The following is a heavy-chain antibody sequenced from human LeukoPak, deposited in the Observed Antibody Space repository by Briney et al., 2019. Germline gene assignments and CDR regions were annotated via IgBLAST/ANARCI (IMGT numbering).Heavy chain of an antibody. D-gene: IGHD5-24*01. J-gene: IGHJ3*02. CDR2: LYYSGST. Sequence: SETLSLTCTVSGGSMSSYYWSWIRQPPGKGLEWIGYLYYSGSTNYNPSLKSRVTISVDTSKNQFSLKLSSVTAADTAVYYCARGLLDGYTHPAAFDIWGQGTMVTVSS. V-gene: IGHV4-59*01. CDR3: ARGLLDGYTHPAAFDI. CDR1: GGSMSSYY.